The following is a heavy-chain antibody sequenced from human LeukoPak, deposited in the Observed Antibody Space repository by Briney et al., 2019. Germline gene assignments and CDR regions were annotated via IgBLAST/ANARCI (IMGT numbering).Heavy chain of an antibody. CDR2: ISSSSSYI. V-gene: IGHV3-21*01. CDR1: GSTFSSYS. Sequence: GGSLRLSCAASGSTFSSYSVNWVRQAPGKGLEWVSSISSSSSYIYYADSVKGRFTISRDNAKNSLYLQMNSLRAEDTAVYYCARVAVTIPYDYWGQGTLVTVSS. J-gene: IGHJ4*02. CDR3: ARVAVTIPYDY. D-gene: IGHD4-17*01.